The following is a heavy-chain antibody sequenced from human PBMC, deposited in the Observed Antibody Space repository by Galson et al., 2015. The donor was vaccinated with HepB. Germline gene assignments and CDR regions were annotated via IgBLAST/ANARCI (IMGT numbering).Heavy chain of an antibody. V-gene: IGHV1-18*04. D-gene: IGHD3-10*01. Sequence: SVKVSCKASGYTFTSYGISWVRQAPGQGLEWMGWISAYNGNTNYAQKLQGRVTMTTDTSTSTAYMELRSLRSDDTAVYYCARVPPRGRFGELLNELDYWGQGTLVTVSS. CDR2: ISAYNGNT. CDR3: ARVPPRGRFGELLNELDY. CDR1: GYTFTSYG. J-gene: IGHJ4*02.